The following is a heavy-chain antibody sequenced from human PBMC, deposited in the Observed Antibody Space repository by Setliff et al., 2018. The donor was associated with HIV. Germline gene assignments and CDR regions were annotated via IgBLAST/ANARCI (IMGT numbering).Heavy chain of an antibody. V-gene: IGHV1-69*10. J-gene: IGHJ4*02. CDR2: IIPPLHVT. CDR3: AIDVIGGWLRPMPDF. D-gene: IGHD5-12*01. Sequence: SVKVSCKASGGTFSRHAISWVRQAPGQGLMWMGGIIPPLHVTHYAQKFRGRVTLSAYSSALAAYMQLSGLTSEDTAVYYCAIDVIGGWLRPMPDFWGPGTLVTVS. CDR1: GGTFSRHA.